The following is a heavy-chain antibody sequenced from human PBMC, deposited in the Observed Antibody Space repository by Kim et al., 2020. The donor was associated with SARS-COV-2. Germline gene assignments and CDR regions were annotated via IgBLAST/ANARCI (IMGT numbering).Heavy chain of an antibody. CDR2: ISAYNGNT. D-gene: IGHD2-2*01. CDR1: GYTFTSYG. Sequence: ASVKVSCKASGYTFTSYGISWVRQAPGQGLEWMGWISAYNGNTNYAQKLQGRVTMTTDTSTSTAYMELRSLRSDDTAVYYCARSRPEPTGAIRFFYYYGMDVWGQGTTVTVSS. V-gene: IGHV1-18*01. J-gene: IGHJ6*02. CDR3: ARSRPEPTGAIRFFYYYGMDV.